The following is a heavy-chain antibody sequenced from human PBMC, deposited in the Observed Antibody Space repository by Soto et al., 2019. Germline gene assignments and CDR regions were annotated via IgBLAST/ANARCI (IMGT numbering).Heavy chain of an antibody. CDR1: GGSVSSNNW. V-gene: IGHV4-4*02. Sequence: QVQLQESGPGLVKPSGTLSLTCAVSGGSVSSNNWWSWVRQPPGKGLEWIGEIYHSGSTNYNPSLESRVTRSVDKSYNQSSLQLSSVTAADTAVYYCARVFTMQRPPHFHYWGQGTMFTVSS. J-gene: IGHJ4*02. CDR2: IYHSGST. D-gene: IGHD3-3*01. CDR3: ARVFTMQRPPHFHY.